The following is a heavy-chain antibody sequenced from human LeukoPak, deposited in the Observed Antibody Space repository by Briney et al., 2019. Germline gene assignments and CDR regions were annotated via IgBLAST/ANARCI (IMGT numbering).Heavy chain of an antibody. Sequence: GGSLRLSCAASGFTFDDYAMHWVRQAPGKGLEWVSGISWNSGSIGYADSVKGRFTISRDNAKNSLYLQMNSLRAEDTAFYYCAKDMFSNYVGYYFVYWGQGTLVTVSS. CDR3: AKDMFSNYVGYYFVY. D-gene: IGHD4-4*01. CDR2: ISWNSGSI. V-gene: IGHV3-9*01. CDR1: GFTFDDYA. J-gene: IGHJ4*02.